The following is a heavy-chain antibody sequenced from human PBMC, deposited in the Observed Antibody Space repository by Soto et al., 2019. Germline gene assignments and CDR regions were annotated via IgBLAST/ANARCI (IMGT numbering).Heavy chain of an antibody. CDR3: ARDRADTMVRGESPYYYYYYGMDV. CDR2: IIPIFGTA. J-gene: IGHJ6*02. CDR1: GGTFSSNA. D-gene: IGHD3-10*01. Sequence: SVKVSCKASGGTFSSNAISWVRQAPGQGLEWMGGIIPIFGTANYAQKFQGRVTITADESTSTAYMELSSLRSEDTAVYYCARDRADTMVRGESPYYYYYYGMDVWGQGTTVTVSS. V-gene: IGHV1-69*13.